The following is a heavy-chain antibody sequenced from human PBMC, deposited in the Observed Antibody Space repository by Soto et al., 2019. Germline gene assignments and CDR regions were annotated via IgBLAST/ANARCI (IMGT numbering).Heavy chain of an antibody. CDR2: INQDGSKK. D-gene: IGHD2-8*01. Sequence: PGGSLRLSCAASGFTFSTYWMDWVRQTPGKGLEWVANINQDGSKKNYVGFVKGRFTISRDNAKNSLYLQMSSLTAEDSALYYCSRSLNAWGQGTLVTVSS. V-gene: IGHV3-7*01. J-gene: IGHJ5*02. CDR3: SRSLNA. CDR1: GFTFSTYW.